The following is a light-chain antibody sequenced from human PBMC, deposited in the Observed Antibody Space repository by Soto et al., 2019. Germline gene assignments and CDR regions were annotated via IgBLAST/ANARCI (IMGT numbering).Light chain of an antibody. CDR2: GAS. CDR3: QQYNDWPRT. Sequence: EIVMTQSPATLSVSPGERATLSCRASQSVGTYLAWYQQKPGQAPRLLIYGASTRAAGISPRFSGGGSGTESTPPISNLQSEDFAVYYCQQYNDWPRTFGQGTKVGIK. CDR1: QSVGTY. J-gene: IGKJ1*01. V-gene: IGKV3-15*01.